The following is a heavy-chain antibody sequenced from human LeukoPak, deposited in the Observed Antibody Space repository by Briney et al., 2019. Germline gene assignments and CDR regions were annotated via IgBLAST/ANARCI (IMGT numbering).Heavy chain of an antibody. CDR3: ARDGLPEAYYYDSSGAELDY. CDR1: GFTFSSYW. V-gene: IGHV3-7*01. J-gene: IGHJ4*02. Sequence: GGSLRLSCAASGFTFSSYWMSWFRKAPGKGLEWVANIKQDGSEKYYVDSVKGRFTISRDNAKNSLYLQMNSLRAEDTAVYYCARDGLPEAYYYDSSGAELDYWGQGTLVTVSS. CDR2: IKQDGSEK. D-gene: IGHD3-22*01.